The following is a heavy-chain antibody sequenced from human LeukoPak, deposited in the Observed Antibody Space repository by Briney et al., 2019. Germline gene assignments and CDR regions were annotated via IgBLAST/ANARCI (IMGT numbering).Heavy chain of an antibody. CDR3: ARDRAVVGATPSGFQH. D-gene: IGHD1-26*01. J-gene: IGHJ1*01. Sequence: PSETLSLTCTVSGGSVSSGSYYWRWIRQPPGKGLEWIGYIYYSGSTNYNPSLKSRVTISVDSSKNQFSLKLSSVTAADTAVYYCARDRAVVGATPSGFQHWGQGTLVTVSS. CDR1: GGSVSSGSYY. V-gene: IGHV4-61*01. CDR2: IYYSGST.